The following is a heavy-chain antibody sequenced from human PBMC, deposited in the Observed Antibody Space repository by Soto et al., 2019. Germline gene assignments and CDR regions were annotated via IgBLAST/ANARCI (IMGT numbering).Heavy chain of an antibody. CDR1: GVAIRSYF. V-gene: IGHV4-59*01. Sequence: PSETLSLTCTVSGVAIRSYFWSWIRQPPGKGLEWIGSTYYTADTKYNPSLESRATISADPSKKQFSLRLGPVTAADTALYYCAGSKNREVGVDYWGQGALVT. CDR3: AGSKNREVGVDY. D-gene: IGHD3-10*01. J-gene: IGHJ4*02. CDR2: TYYTADT.